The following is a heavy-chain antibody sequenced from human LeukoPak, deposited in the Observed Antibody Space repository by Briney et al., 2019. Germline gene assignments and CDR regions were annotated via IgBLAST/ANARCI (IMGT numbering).Heavy chain of an antibody. V-gene: IGHV4-39*07. J-gene: IGHJ4*02. Sequence: SETLSLTCTVSGGSISSSSYYWGWIRQPPGKGLEWIGSIYYSGSTYYNPSLKSRVTISVDTSKNQFSLKLSSVTAADTAVYYCARDISGTLDCWGQGTLVTVSS. CDR3: ARDISGTLDC. CDR1: GGSISSSSYY. D-gene: IGHD1-26*01. CDR2: IYYSGST.